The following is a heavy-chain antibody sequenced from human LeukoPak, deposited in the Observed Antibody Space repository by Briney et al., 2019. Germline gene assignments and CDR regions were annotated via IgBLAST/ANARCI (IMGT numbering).Heavy chain of an antibody. Sequence: SETLSLTCTVSGGSISSYYWSWIRRPAGKGLEWIGRIYTSGSTNYNPSLKSRVTMSVDTSKNQFSLKLSSVTAADTAVYYCARDMRALIPAATSNWFDPWGQGTLVTVSS. CDR3: ARDMRALIPAATSNWFDP. J-gene: IGHJ5*02. CDR2: IYTSGST. CDR1: GGSISSYY. V-gene: IGHV4-4*07. D-gene: IGHD2-2*01.